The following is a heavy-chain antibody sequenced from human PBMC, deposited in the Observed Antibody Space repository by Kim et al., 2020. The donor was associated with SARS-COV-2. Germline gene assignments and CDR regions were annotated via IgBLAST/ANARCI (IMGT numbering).Heavy chain of an antibody. CDR1: GGTFSSYA. CDR3: AREMIAAAGYYYYGMDV. CDR2: IIPIFGTA. J-gene: IGHJ6*02. Sequence: SVKVSCKASGGTFSSYAISWVRQAPGQGLEWMGGIIPIFGTANYAQKFQGRVTITADESTSTAYMELSSLRSEDTAVYYCAREMIAAAGYYYYGMDVWGQGTTVTVSS. V-gene: IGHV1-69*13. D-gene: IGHD6-13*01.